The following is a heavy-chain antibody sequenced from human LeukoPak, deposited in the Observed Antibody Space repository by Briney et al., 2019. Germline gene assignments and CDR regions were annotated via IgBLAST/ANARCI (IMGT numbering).Heavy chain of an antibody. CDR1: GYTFPSYF. CDR3: ARGGRAGIDY. D-gene: IGHD1-14*01. Sequence: GASVKVSCKASGYTFPSYFMHWVRQAPGQGLEWMGIINPTGGSTTYAQKFQGRVTMTRDTSTSTAYMELRSLRSDDTAVYYCARGGRAGIDYWGQGTLVTVSS. CDR2: INPTGGST. V-gene: IGHV1-46*01. J-gene: IGHJ4*02.